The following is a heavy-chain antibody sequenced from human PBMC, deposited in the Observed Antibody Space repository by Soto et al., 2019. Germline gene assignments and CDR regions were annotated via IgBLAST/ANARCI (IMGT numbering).Heavy chain of an antibody. CDR2: INPSGGST. V-gene: IGHV1-46*01. Sequence: ASVKVSCKASGYSFIGYYMHWVRQAPGQGLEWMGMINPSGGSTNYAQKFQGRVSMTRDTSTTTLYMELSSLRSEDTAVYYCARDVEHGAAKFFLSYGMDVCGKGTTVTVCS. J-gene: IGHJ6*04. CDR3: ARDVEHGAAKFFLSYGMDV. CDR1: GYSFIGYY. D-gene: IGHD5-18*01.